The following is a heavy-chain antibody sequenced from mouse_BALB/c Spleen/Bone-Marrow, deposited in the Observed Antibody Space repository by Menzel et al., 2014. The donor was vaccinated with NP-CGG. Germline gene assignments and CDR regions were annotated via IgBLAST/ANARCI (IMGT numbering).Heavy chain of an antibody. J-gene: IGHJ3*01. Sequence: VQLQHSGPELVKPGASVKVSCKASGYAFTSYNIYWVKQSHGKSLEWIGYIDPYNGDTNYNQRFKVKATLTVDKSSSTAYMHLNSLTSEDSAVYYCASCGNYEAWFAYWGQGTLVAVSA. CDR2: IDPYNGDT. V-gene: IGHV1S135*01. CDR3: ASCGNYEAWFAY. CDR1: GYAFTSYN. D-gene: IGHD2-1*01.